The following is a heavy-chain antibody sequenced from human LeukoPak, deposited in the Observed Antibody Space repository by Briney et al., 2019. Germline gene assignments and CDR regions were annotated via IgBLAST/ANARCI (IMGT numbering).Heavy chain of an antibody. J-gene: IGHJ6*02. CDR2: ISAYNGNT. Sequence: GASVKVSCKASGYTFTSYGISWVRQAPGQGLEWMGWISAYNGNTNYAQKLQGRVTMTTDTSTSTAYMELRSLRPGDTAVYYCARVGTYYYDSSGYHEDYYGMDVWGQGTTVTVSS. V-gene: IGHV1-18*01. CDR1: GYTFTSYG. D-gene: IGHD3-22*01. CDR3: ARVGTYYYDSSGYHEDYYGMDV.